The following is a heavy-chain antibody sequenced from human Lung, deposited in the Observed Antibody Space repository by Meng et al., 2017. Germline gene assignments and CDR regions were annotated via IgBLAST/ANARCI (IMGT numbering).Heavy chain of an antibody. CDR2: INHSEST. Sequence: QAVLHGGGAGLWRPWVTRSLTCVVLGGSFSDDYWSWIRQPPGKGLEGIGEINHSESTNYNPSLESRATISVDTSQNNLSLKLSSVTAADSAVYYCARGPTTMAHDFDYWGQGTLVTVSS. J-gene: IGHJ4*02. CDR1: GGSFSDDY. CDR3: ARGPTTMAHDFDY. V-gene: IGHV4-34*01. D-gene: IGHD4-11*01.